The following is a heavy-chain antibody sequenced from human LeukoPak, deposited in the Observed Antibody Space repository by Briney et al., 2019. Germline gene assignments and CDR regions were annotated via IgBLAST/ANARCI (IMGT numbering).Heavy chain of an antibody. D-gene: IGHD3-3*01. CDR1: GFTFSSYG. V-gene: IGHV3-30*02. CDR3: AKDWSTDWSNWFDS. CDR2: TRPDGSNK. Sequence: SGGSLRLSCAASGFTFSSYGMHWLRQAPGKGLEWVAFTRPDGSNKHYGDSVQGRFTLSRDNSRNTLYLQMNSLRVEDTAMYYCAKDWSTDWSNWFDSWGPGSLVTVSS. J-gene: IGHJ5*01.